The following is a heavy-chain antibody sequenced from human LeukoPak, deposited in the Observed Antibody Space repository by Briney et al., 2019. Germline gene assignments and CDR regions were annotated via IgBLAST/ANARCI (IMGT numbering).Heavy chain of an antibody. J-gene: IGHJ3*02. CDR3: ARVISDMVGLDAFDI. D-gene: IGHD3-10*01. CDR1: GGSFSGYY. CDR2: INHSGST. V-gene: IGHV4-34*01. Sequence: PSETLSLTCAVYGGSFSGYYWSWIRQPPGKGLEWIGEINHSGSTNYNPSLKGRVTISVDTSKNHFSLRLTSVTDADTAVYYCARVISDMVGLDAFDIWGQGTTVTVSS.